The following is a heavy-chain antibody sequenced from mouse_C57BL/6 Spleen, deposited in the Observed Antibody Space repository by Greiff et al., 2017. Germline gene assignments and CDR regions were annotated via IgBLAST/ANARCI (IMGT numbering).Heavy chain of an antibody. D-gene: IGHD1-1*01. CDR2: IYPGDGDT. CDR3: AKFITTVVATEDYAMDY. CDR1: GYAFSSSW. Sequence: QVQLQQSGPALVKPGASVKISCKASGYAFSSSWMNWVKQRPGKGLEWIGRIYPGDGDTNYNGKFKGKATLTADKSSSTAYMQLSSLTSEDSAVYFCAKFITTVVATEDYAMDYWGQGTSVTVSS. V-gene: IGHV1-82*01. J-gene: IGHJ4*01.